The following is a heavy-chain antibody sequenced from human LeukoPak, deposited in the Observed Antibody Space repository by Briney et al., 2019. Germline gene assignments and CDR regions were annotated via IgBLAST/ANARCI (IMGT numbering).Heavy chain of an antibody. J-gene: IGHJ4*02. D-gene: IGHD1/OR15-1a*01. Sequence: SETLSLTCTVSGGSISSSSYYWGWIRQPPGKGLEWIGSIYYSGSTYYNPSLKSRVTISVDTSKNQFSLKLSSVTAADTAVYYCARGVRYNWNNGGFDYWGQGTLVTVSS. CDR1: GGSISSSSYY. CDR3: ARGVRYNWNNGGFDY. V-gene: IGHV4-39*01. CDR2: IYYSGST.